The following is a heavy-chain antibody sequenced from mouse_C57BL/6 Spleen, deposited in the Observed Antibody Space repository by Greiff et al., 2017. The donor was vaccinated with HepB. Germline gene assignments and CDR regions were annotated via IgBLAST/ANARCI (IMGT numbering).Heavy chain of an antibody. Sequence: EVKLMESGGGLVKPGGSLKLSCAASGFTFSDYGMHWVRQAPEKGLEWVAYISSGSSTIYYADTVKGRFTISRDNAKNTLFLQMTSLRSEDTAMYYCARKLGGSWYFDVWGTGTTVTVSS. V-gene: IGHV5-17*01. D-gene: IGHD4-1*01. CDR3: ARKLGGSWYFDV. CDR2: ISSGSSTI. J-gene: IGHJ1*03. CDR1: GFTFSDYG.